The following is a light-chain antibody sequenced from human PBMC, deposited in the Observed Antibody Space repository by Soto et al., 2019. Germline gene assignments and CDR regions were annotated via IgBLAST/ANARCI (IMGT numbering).Light chain of an antibody. Sequence: QSVLTQPPSVSGAPGQRVSISCTGSSSNIGSGHDVHWYHHVPGAAPKPLIYGNNNRPSGVPDRFSGSKSGTSASLAITGLQAEDEGDYYCCSYAGTTTWVFGGGTKLTVL. V-gene: IGLV1-40*01. CDR1: SSNIGSGHD. J-gene: IGLJ3*02. CDR2: GNN. CDR3: CSYAGTTTWV.